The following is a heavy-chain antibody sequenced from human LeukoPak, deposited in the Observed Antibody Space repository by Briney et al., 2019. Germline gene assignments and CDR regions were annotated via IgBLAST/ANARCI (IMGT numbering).Heavy chain of an antibody. CDR2: ISFDGANK. J-gene: IGHJ5*02. V-gene: IGHV3-30-3*01. Sequence: GGSLRLSCAAFGFTFSTYTMHWVRQAPGRGLEWVALISFDGANKYYADSVRGRFTISRDNSKNTLYLQMKTLRPDDTAVYYCARDTSNLRVVVITTFGWFDPWGQGSLVTVSS. CDR3: ARDTSNLRVVVITTFGWFDP. D-gene: IGHD3-22*01. CDR1: GFTFSTYT.